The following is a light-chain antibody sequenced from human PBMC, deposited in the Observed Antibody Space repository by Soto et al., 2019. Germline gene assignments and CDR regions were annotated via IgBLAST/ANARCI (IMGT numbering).Light chain of an antibody. Sequence: DIQMTQSPSSVSASVGDRVTITCRASQGIGSWLAWYQQKPGKAPKLLIYAASSLQSGVPSRFSCSGSGTYFTLPISSLQPEDFATYYCQQTDSFPPTFGQGTKVEIK. J-gene: IGKJ1*01. CDR1: QGIGSW. CDR2: AAS. CDR3: QQTDSFPPT. V-gene: IGKV1-12*01.